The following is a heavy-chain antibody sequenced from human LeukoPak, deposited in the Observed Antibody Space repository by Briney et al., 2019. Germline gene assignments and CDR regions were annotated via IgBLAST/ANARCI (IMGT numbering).Heavy chain of an antibody. CDR3: ARDPHYGDILNDPFDI. CDR2: FYYSGST. J-gene: IGHJ3*02. D-gene: IGHD4-17*01. V-gene: IGHV4-39*07. CDR1: GGSISSSSYY. Sequence: SETLSLTCTVSGGSISSSSYYWGWIRQPPGRGLEWIGTFYYSGSTYYNPSLKSRVTISVDTSKNQFSLKLSSVTAADTAVYFCARDPHYGDILNDPFDIWGQGTMVTVSS.